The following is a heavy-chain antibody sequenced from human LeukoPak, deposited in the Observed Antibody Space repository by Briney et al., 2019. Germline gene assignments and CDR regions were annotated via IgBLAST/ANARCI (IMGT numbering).Heavy chain of an antibody. Sequence: WGSLRLSCAASGFTFSSYAMHWVRQAPGKGLEWVAVISYDGSNKYYADSVKGRFTISRDNAKNSLYLQMNSLRAEDTAVYCCAELGITMIGGVWGKGTTVTISS. J-gene: IGHJ6*04. CDR2: ISYDGSNK. CDR1: GFTFSSYA. V-gene: IGHV3-30*04. D-gene: IGHD3-10*02. CDR3: AELGITMIGGV.